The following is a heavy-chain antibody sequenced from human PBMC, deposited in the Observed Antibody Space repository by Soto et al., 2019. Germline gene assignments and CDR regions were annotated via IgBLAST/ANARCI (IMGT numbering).Heavy chain of an antibody. CDR2: IGTAGDT. V-gene: IGHV3-13*01. CDR1: GFTFSSYD. Sequence: EVQLVESGGGLVQPGGSLRLSCAASGFTFSSYDMHWVRQATGKCLEWVSAIGTAGDTYYPGSVKGRFTISRENAKNSLYLQMNSLRAEDTAVYYCARDMEKAAAFRGGTYYYYGMDVWCQGTTVTVSS. J-gene: IGHJ6*02. CDR3: ARDMEKAAAFRGGTYYYYGMDV. D-gene: IGHD6-13*01.